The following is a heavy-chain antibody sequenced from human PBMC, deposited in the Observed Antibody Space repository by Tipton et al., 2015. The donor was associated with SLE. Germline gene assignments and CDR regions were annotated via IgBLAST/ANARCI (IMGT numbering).Heavy chain of an antibody. CDR3: ARDYGDLYYFDY. J-gene: IGHJ4*02. Sequence: TLSLTCTVYGGSFSGYYWSWIRQPPGKGLEWIGEINHSGSTYYNPSLKSRVTISVDTSKNQFSLKLSSVTAADTAVYYCARDYGDLYYFDYWGQGTLVTVSS. V-gene: IGHV4-34*01. CDR2: INHSGST. D-gene: IGHD4-17*01. CDR1: GGSFSGYY.